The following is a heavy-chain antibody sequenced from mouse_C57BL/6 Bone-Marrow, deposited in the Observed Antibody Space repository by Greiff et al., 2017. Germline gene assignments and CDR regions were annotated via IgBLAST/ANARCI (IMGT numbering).Heavy chain of an antibody. J-gene: IGHJ4*01. CDR2: IDPSDSST. V-gene: IGHV1-69*01. D-gene: IGHD1-1*01. CDR1: GYTFTSYW. CDR3: ARGGSSDAMDY. Sequence: QVQLQQPGAELVMPGASVKLSCKASGYTFTSYWMHWVKQRPGQGLEWIGAIDPSDSSTNYNQKFKGKSTLTVDKSSSTAYMQLSSLTSEDAAVYSCARGGSSDAMDYWGQGTSVTVSS.